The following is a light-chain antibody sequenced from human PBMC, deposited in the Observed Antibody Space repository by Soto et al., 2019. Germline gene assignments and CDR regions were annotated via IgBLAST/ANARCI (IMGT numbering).Light chain of an antibody. CDR3: FLTYGGLKV. J-gene: IGLJ3*02. V-gene: IGLV7-46*01. CDR2: DTN. Sequence: QAVVTQEPSVTVSPGGTVILTCGSSTGAVTGDHYPYWFQQKPGQAPRILIYDTNNKNSWTRGRFSGALLVGKAALTLSGAHPDDEADYYCFLTYGGLKVFGGGTKLTVL. CDR1: TGAVTGDHY.